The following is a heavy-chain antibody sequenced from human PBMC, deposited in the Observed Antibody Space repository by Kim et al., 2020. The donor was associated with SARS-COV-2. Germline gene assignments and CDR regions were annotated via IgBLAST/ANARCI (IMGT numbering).Heavy chain of an antibody. D-gene: IGHD6-13*01. CDR2: IYYSGST. CDR1: GGSISSGDYY. J-gene: IGHJ5*02. CDR3: VRGGPNIAVAVGWFDP. Sequence: SETLSLTCTVSGGSISSGDYYWSWIRQPPGQGLVWYGYIYYSGSTNYNPSLTSRVTISIDTSKNQFALRLSSVTAADTAVYYCVRGGPNIAVAVGWFDPWGQGTLVTVSS. V-gene: IGHV4-30-4*01.